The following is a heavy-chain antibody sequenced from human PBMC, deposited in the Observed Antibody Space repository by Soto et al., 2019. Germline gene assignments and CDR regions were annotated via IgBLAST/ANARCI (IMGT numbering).Heavy chain of an antibody. CDR3: ARPRGLYYGMDV. CDR2: INPNGGGA. CDR1: GYTFTLYY. J-gene: IGHJ6*02. Sequence: QVQLVQSGAEVREPGASVKVSCKASGYTFTLYYMHWVRQAPGQGLEWMGIINPNGGGATYAQNFQGRVSLSRDTSTSTVYMELNSLRFDDTAVYYCARPRGLYYGMDVWGRGTTVIV. V-gene: IGHV1-46*01.